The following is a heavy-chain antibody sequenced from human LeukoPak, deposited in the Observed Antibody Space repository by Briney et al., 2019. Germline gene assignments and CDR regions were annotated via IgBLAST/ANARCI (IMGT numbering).Heavy chain of an antibody. J-gene: IGHJ4*02. CDR2: TYYRSKWYN. D-gene: IGHD2-21*01. CDR1: GDRVSSNSAA. Sequence: SQTLSLTCAISGDRVSSNSAAWHWIRQSPSRGLEWLGRTYYRSKWYNDYAVSVKSRTTINPDTSKNQFSLQLNSVTPEDTAVYYCARSGVIDMVPFDHWGQGTLVTVPS. V-gene: IGHV6-1*01. CDR3: ARSGVIDMVPFDH.